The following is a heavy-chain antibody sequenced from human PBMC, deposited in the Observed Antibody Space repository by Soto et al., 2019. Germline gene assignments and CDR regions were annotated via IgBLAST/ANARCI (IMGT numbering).Heavy chain of an antibody. V-gene: IGHV3-23*01. J-gene: IGHJ4*01. CDR2: ISGSDGST. CDR1: GFTFSSYA. CDR3: AKANNYAFWGGYFPSFDY. Sequence: GGSLRLSCAASGFTFSSYAMSWVRQAPGKGLEWVSAISGSDGSTYYADSVKGRFTISRDNSKNTLYLQMNSLRAEDTAVYYCAKANNYAFWGGYFPSFDYWGHGTLVTVSS. D-gene: IGHD3-3*01.